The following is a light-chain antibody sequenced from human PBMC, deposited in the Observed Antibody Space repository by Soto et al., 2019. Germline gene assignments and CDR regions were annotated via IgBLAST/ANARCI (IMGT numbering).Light chain of an antibody. CDR3: LQDYNYPIT. J-gene: IGKJ5*01. CDR2: AAS. Sequence: DIQMTQSPSSLSASVGDRVTITCRSSQSISSYLNWYQQKPGKAPKLLIYAASSLQSGVPSRFSGSGSGTDFTLTIRSLQPEDFATYYCLQDYNYPITFGQGTRLEIK. CDR1: QSISSY. V-gene: IGKV1-39*01.